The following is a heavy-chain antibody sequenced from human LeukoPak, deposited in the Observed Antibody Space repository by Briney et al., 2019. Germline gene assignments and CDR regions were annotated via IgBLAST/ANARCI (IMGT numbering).Heavy chain of an antibody. CDR1: GGSISSYY. CDR3: ARDVDYGEGFYVDY. D-gene: IGHD4-17*01. CDR2: IYTSGST. V-gene: IGHV4-4*07. J-gene: IGHJ4*02. Sequence: SETLSLTCTDSGGSISSYYWSWIRQPAGKGLEWIGRIYTSGSTNYNPSLKSRVTMSVDTSKNQFSLKLSSVTAADTAVYYCARDVDYGEGFYVDYWGQGTLVTVSS.